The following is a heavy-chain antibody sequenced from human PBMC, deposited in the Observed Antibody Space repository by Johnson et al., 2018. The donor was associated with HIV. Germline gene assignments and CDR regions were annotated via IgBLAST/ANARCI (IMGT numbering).Heavy chain of an antibody. CDR1: GFTFSDYY. D-gene: IGHD6-6*01. J-gene: IGHJ3*02. CDR2: IYSGGST. CDR3: ARYRGYSSSSANAFDI. Sequence: MLLVESGGGLVKPGGSLRLSCAASGFTFSDYYMSWIRQAPGKGLEWVSVIYSGGSTYYADSVKGRFTISRDNSKNTLYLQMNSLRAEDTALYHCARYRGYSSSSANAFDIWGQGTMVTVSS. V-gene: IGHV3-66*01.